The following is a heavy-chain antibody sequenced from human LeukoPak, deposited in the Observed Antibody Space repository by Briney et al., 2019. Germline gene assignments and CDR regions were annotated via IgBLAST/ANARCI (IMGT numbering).Heavy chain of an antibody. CDR2: IKTDGSDK. CDR1: GFIFSNYW. CDR3: ARDSLIQYGSGSYWGFDY. Sequence: GGSLRLPCAASGFIFSNYWMSWVRQAPGKGPEWVGDIKTDGSDKYYVGSVKGRFTISRDNAKNSLYLQMNSLRAEDTAVYYCARDSLIQYGSGSYWGFDYWGQGILVTVSS. J-gene: IGHJ4*02. D-gene: IGHD3-10*01. V-gene: IGHV3-7*03.